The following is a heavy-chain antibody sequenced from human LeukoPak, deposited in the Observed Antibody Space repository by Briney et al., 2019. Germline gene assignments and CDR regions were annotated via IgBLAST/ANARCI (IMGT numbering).Heavy chain of an antibody. J-gene: IGHJ4*02. CDR1: GFSVSSYG. CDR3: AQGYSSGWYPY. D-gene: IGHD6-19*01. CDR2: ISVNGETT. Sequence: GGSLRLSCAVSGFSVSSYGMNWVRQAPGKGLEWISAISVNGETTYYANSVKGRFIISRDNSENTLYLQMNSLRAEDTAVYYCAQGYSSGWYPYWGQGSLVSVSS. V-gene: IGHV3-23*01.